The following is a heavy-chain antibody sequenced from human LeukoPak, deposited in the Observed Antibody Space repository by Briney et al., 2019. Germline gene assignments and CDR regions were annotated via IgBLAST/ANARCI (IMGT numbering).Heavy chain of an antibody. CDR2: INWNGGST. Sequence: PGGSLRLSCAASGFTFDDYGMSWVRQAPGKGLEWVSGINWNGGSTGYADSVKGRFTISRDNAKNSLYLPMNSLRAEDTALYYCARGRYYDSSGYSSYYYYYMDVWGKGTTVTVSS. D-gene: IGHD3-22*01. CDR3: ARGRYYDSSGYSSYYYYYMDV. CDR1: GFTFDDYG. V-gene: IGHV3-20*04. J-gene: IGHJ6*03.